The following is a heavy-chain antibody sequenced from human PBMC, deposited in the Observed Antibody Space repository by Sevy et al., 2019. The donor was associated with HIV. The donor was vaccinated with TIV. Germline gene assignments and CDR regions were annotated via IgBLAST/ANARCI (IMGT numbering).Heavy chain of an antibody. V-gene: IGHV3-48*02. Sequence: GGSLRLSCAASGFTFGSYSMNWVRQAPGKGLEWVSYISSSSSTIYYADSVKGRFTISRDNAKNSLYLQMNSLRDEDTAVYYCARDGPPAYYYDSSGIGGDAFDIWGQGTMVTVSS. CDR1: GFTFGSYS. D-gene: IGHD3-22*01. CDR2: ISSSSSTI. CDR3: ARDGPPAYYYDSSGIGGDAFDI. J-gene: IGHJ3*02.